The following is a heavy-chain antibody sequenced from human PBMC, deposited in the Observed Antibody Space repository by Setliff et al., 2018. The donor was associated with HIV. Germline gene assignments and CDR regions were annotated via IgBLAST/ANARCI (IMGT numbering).Heavy chain of an antibody. J-gene: IGHJ4*02. CDR1: GYRFTDFY. D-gene: IGHD2-15*01. CDR2: INPKSGAT. CDR3: ARDLIRITPHGDLPF. Sequence: GASVKVSCKTFGYRFTDFYVNWVRQAPGQGLEWMGWINPKSGATKNAQNFRARVTMTRDTSSTTAYMELSTLRSDDTALYYCARDLIRITPHGDLPFWGQGTLVTVSS. V-gene: IGHV1-2*02.